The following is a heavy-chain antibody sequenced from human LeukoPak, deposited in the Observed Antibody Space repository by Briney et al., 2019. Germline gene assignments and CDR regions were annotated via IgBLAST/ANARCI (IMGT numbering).Heavy chain of an antibody. J-gene: IGHJ6*02. D-gene: IGHD1-26*01. CDR3: PKDMGFYYYYGMDV. CDR1: GFTFSSYW. V-gene: IGHV3-7*03. CDR2: IKQDGSEK. Sequence: PGGSLRLSCAASGFTFSSYWMSWVRQAPGKGLEWVANIKQDGSEKYYVDSVKGRFTISRDNSKNSLYLQMNSLRTEDTALYYCPKDMGFYYYYGMDVWGQGTTVTVSS.